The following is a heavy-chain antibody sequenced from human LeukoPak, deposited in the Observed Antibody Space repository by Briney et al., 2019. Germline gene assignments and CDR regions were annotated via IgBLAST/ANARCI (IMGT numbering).Heavy chain of an antibody. CDR1: GFTFSSYA. CDR2: ISGSGGST. CDR3: AKGVYGSGSYFLPDY. Sequence: GGSLRLSCAASGFTFSSYAMSWVRQAPGKGLEWVAAISGSGGSTYYADSVKGRFTISRDNSKNTLYLQMNSMRAEDTAVYYCAKGVYGSGSYFLPDYWGQGTLVTVS. J-gene: IGHJ4*02. V-gene: IGHV3-23*01. D-gene: IGHD3-10*01.